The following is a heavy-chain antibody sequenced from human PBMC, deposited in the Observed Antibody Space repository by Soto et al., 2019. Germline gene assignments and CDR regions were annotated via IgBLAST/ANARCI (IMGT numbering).Heavy chain of an antibody. D-gene: IGHD1-26*01. CDR2: IDPSDSYT. J-gene: IGHJ4*02. CDR1: GYSFTSYW. Sequence: GESLKISCKGSGYSFTSYWISWVRQMPGKGLEWMGRIDPSDSYTNYSPSFQGHVTISADKSISTAYLQWSSLKASDTAMYYCARHGSYYLYYFDYWGQGTLVTGS. CDR3: ARHGSYYLYYFDY. V-gene: IGHV5-10-1*01.